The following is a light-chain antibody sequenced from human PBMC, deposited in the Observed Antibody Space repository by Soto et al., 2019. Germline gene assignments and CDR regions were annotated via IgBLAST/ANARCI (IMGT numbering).Light chain of an antibody. Sequence: EIVLTQSPGTLSLSPGERATLSCRASQSVSTSYLAWYQQKPGQAPSLLIYGASSRATGIPDRFSGSGSGADFTLTISRLEPEDFEVYYCQQYGSVPLTFGGGTKVEIK. J-gene: IGKJ4*01. V-gene: IGKV3-20*01. CDR2: GAS. CDR1: QSVSTSY. CDR3: QQYGSVPLT.